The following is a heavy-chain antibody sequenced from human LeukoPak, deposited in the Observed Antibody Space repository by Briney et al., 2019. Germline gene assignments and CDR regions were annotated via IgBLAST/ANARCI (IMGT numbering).Heavy chain of an antibody. J-gene: IGHJ5*02. CDR3: ARASSSCWFDP. D-gene: IGHD6-6*01. Sequence: SETLSLTCTVSGGSISSYYWGWIRQPPGKGLEWIGSIYYSGSTYYNPSLKSRVTISVDTSKNQFSLKLSSVTAADTAVYYCARASSSCWFDPWGQGTLVTVSS. CDR2: IYYSGST. V-gene: IGHV4-39*07. CDR1: GGSISSYY.